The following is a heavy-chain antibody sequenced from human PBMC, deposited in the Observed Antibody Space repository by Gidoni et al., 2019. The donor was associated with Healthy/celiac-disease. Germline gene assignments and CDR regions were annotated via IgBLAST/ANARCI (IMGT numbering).Heavy chain of an antibody. CDR3: ARPVIGGGFFGGYYYGMDV. J-gene: IGHJ6*02. Sequence: QVQLVQSGAEVKKPGASVKVSCKASGYTFTGYYMHWVRQAPGQGLEWMGWINPNSGGTNYAQKFQGRVTMTRDTSISTAYMELSRLRSDDTAVYYCARPVIGGGFFGGYYYGMDVWGQGTTVTVSS. V-gene: IGHV1-2*02. D-gene: IGHD2-15*01. CDR2: INPNSGGT. CDR1: GYTFTGYY.